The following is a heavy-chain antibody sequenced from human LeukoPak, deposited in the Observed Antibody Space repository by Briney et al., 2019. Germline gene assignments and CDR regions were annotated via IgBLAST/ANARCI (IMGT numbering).Heavy chain of an antibody. CDR3: ASQKRAYYDFLDY. Sequence: PGGSLRLSCAASGFTFSSYAMSWVRQAPGKGLEWVSAISSSGSTIYYADSVKGRFTISRDNAKNSLYLQMNSLRAEDTAVYYCASQKRAYYDFLDYWGQGTLVTVSS. D-gene: IGHD3-3*01. V-gene: IGHV3-21*04. J-gene: IGHJ4*02. CDR2: ISSSGSTI. CDR1: GFTFSSYA.